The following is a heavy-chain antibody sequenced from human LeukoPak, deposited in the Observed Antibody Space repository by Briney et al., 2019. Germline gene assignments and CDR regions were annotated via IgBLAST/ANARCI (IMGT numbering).Heavy chain of an antibody. V-gene: IGHV4-31*03. CDR1: GGSISRGGYY. D-gene: IGHD1-26*01. CDR2: IYYSGST. Sequence: SQTLSLTCTVSGGSISRGGYYWSWLRQHPGKGLEWIGYIYYSGSTYYNPSLKSRVTISVDTSKNQFSLKLSSVTAADTAMYYCARDIVGTHYFDYWGQGTLVTVSS. CDR3: ARDIVGTHYFDY. J-gene: IGHJ4*02.